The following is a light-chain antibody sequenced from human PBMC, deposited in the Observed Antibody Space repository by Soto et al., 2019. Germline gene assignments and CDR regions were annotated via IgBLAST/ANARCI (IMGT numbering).Light chain of an antibody. CDR1: QSVTHNH. Sequence: EIVLTQSPGTLSLSPGERATLSCRASQSVTHNHLAWYQQKRGQAHRLLIYIASARATGLPGRLSGSGSGTDFTLTISSLEPEDFEVYYYQQYAGSPYTFGQGTKLEI. CDR2: IAS. CDR3: QQYAGSPYT. J-gene: IGKJ2*01. V-gene: IGKV3-20*01.